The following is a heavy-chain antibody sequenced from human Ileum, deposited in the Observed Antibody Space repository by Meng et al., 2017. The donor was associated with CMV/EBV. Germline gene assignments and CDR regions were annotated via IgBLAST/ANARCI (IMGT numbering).Heavy chain of an antibody. J-gene: IGHJ5*02. V-gene: IGHV3-66*01. D-gene: IGHD3-16*01. CDR3: AGDGGFSDP. Sequence: VAAGGCSAHPAVSLRLSCAASGFTVSGNSMNWVRQAPGKGLEWVSLMYSSGSTKYADSVKGRFTISRDNSKNTLYLQMNSLRVEDTAVYYCAGDGGFSDPWGQGTLVTVSS. CDR1: GFTVSGNS. CDR2: MYSSGST.